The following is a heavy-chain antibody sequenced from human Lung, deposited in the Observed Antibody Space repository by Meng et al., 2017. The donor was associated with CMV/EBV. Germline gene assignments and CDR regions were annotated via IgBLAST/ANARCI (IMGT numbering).Heavy chain of an antibody. V-gene: IGHV3-53*01. CDR1: GFTVTDNY. D-gene: IGHD6-6*01. CDR2: IYSADRA. Sequence: GESLKISCAASGFTVTDNYMIWVRQAPGKGLEWVSVIYSADRAYYADSVRGRFTISRDISKNTVYLQMLNLRAEDAAMYYCARPLAIRPMLGYYYGLEVWGQGTTVTVSS. CDR3: ARPLAIRPMLGYYYGLEV. J-gene: IGHJ6*02.